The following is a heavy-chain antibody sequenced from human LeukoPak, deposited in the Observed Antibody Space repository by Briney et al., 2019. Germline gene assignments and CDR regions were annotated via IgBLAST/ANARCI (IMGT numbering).Heavy chain of an antibody. V-gene: IGHV1-3*01. CDR2: INAGNGNT. Sequence: GASVKVSCKASGYTFSSYAMHWVRQAPGQRLEWMGWINAGNGNTKFSQKFQGRVTMTRDTSTSTVYMELTSLRFEDTAVYYCARGLWSSHFDYWGQGTLVTVSS. J-gene: IGHJ4*02. CDR1: GYTFSSYA. CDR3: ARGLWSSHFDY. D-gene: IGHD5-18*01.